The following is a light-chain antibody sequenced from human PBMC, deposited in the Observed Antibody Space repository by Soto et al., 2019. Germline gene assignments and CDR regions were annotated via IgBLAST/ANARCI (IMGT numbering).Light chain of an antibody. CDR2: TAS. V-gene: IGKV1-12*01. CDR1: QGINNW. CDR3: QQANSFPIT. J-gene: IGKJ5*01. Sequence: DIQITQSPSSVSASVGDRVTITCRASQGINNWLAWYQQKPGKAPKLLIYTASSLQSGVPSRFSGSGSGTDFTLTISSLQPEDFATYYCQQANSFPITFGQGTRLEIK.